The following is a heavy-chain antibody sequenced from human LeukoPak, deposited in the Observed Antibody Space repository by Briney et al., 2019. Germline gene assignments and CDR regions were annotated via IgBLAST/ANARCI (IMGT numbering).Heavy chain of an antibody. CDR3: ARDRYDILTGYYPFDY. CDR2: IYTSGST. CDR1: GGSISSGSYY. V-gene: IGHV4-61*02. J-gene: IGHJ4*02. D-gene: IGHD3-9*01. Sequence: SETLSLTCTVSGGSISSGSYYWSWIRQPAGKGLEWIGRIYTSGSTNYNPSLKSRVTISVDTSKNHFSLKLSSVTAADTAVYYCARDRYDILTGYYPFDYWGQGTLVTVSS.